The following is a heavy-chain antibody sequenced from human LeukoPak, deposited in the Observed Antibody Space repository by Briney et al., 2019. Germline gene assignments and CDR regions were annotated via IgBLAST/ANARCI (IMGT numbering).Heavy chain of an antibody. CDR3: ARHMEDIVLMVSYYYMDV. D-gene: IGHD2-8*01. J-gene: IGHJ6*03. CDR1: GGSISSYY. CDR2: IYYSGST. V-gene: IGHV4-59*01. Sequence: SETLSLTCTASGGSISSYYWSWIRQPPGKGLEWIGYIYYSGSTNYNPSLKSRVTISVDTSKNQFPLKLSSVTAADTAVYYCARHMEDIVLMVSYYYMDVWGKGTTVTVSS.